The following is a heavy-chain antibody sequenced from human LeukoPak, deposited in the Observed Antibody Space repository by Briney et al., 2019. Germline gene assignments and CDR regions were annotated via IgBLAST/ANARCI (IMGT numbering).Heavy chain of an antibody. CDR1: GYTFTSYG. V-gene: IGHV1-18*01. Sequence: GASVKVSCKASGYTFTSYGISWVRQAPGQGLEWMGWISAYNGNTNYAQKLQGRVTMTTDTSTSTAYMELRSLRSDDTAVYYCARVGDYYGSGSYLWGDYYFDYWGQGTLVTVSS. CDR3: ARVGDYYGSGSYLWGDYYFDY. D-gene: IGHD3-10*01. CDR2: ISAYNGNT. J-gene: IGHJ4*02.